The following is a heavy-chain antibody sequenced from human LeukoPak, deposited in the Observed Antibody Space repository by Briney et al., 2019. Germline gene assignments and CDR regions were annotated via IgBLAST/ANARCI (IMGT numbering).Heavy chain of an antibody. CDR1: GFTFSSYE. CDR3: AKAYEILLAPFDY. D-gene: IGHD2-21*02. CDR2: ISDSGGST. J-gene: IGHJ4*02. V-gene: IGHV3-23*01. Sequence: GGSLRLSCAASGFTFSSYEMNWVRQAPGKGLEWVSSISDSGGSTYYADSVKGRFTISRDNSKNTLYLQMNSLRAEDTAVYYCAKAYEILLAPFDYWGQGTLVTVSS.